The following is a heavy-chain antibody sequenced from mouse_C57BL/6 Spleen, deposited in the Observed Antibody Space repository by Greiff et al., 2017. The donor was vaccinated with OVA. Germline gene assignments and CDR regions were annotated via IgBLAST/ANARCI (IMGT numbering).Heavy chain of an antibody. V-gene: IGHV1-82*01. J-gene: IGHJ2*01. CDR3: ARVDDPYYFDY. Sequence: VQLQQSGPELVKPGASVKISCKASGYAFSSSWMNWVKQRPGKGLEWIGRIYPGDGDTNYNGKFKGKATLTADKSSSTAYMQLSSLTSEDSAVYCCARVDDPYYFDYWGKGTTLTVSS. CDR1: GYAFSSSW. D-gene: IGHD2-3*01. CDR2: IYPGDGDT.